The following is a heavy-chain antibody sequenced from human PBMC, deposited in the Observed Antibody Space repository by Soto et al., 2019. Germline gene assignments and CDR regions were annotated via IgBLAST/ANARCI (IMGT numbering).Heavy chain of an antibody. D-gene: IGHD2-15*01. V-gene: IGHV3-23*01. J-gene: IGHJ4*02. CDR1: GFTFSSCA. CDR2: ISSSGGST. CDR3: AKAKTSYLKDY. Sequence: EVQMLESGGGLVQPGGSLRLSCAASGFTFSSCAMSWVRQAPGKGLEWVSGISSSGGSTYYADSVKGRFTISRDNSKNTLYLQMNSLRAEDTAVYYCAKAKTSYLKDYWGQGTLVTVSS.